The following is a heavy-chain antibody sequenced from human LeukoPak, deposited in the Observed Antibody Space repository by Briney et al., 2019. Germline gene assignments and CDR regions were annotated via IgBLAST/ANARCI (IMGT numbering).Heavy chain of an antibody. V-gene: IGHV4-59*01. D-gene: IGHD1-26*01. CDR3: AVGPIFRYYYYMDV. Sequence: PSETLSLTCTVSGGSISSYYWSWIRQPPGKGLEWIGYIYYSGSTNYNPSLKSRVTISVDTSKNQFSLKLSSVTAADTAVYYCAVGPIFRYYYYMDVWGKGTTVTVSS. CDR2: IYYSGST. CDR1: GGSISSYY. J-gene: IGHJ6*03.